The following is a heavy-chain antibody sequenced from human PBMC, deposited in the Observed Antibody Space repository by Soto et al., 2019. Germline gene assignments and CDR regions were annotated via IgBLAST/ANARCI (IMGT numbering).Heavy chain of an antibody. D-gene: IGHD3-22*01. V-gene: IGHV4-59*12. Sequence: QVVLQESGPGLVKPSETLSLTCSVSGRSITSYYWSWVRQPPGKGLEWIGYIYDNGITSQNPSLKSRVNMSGDTSQNQFSLKLTSVTGADTAVYYCARTYDSNGYANEFDSWGQGILVTVTS. CDR3: ARTYDSNGYANEFDS. J-gene: IGHJ4*02. CDR1: GRSITSYY. CDR2: IYDNGIT.